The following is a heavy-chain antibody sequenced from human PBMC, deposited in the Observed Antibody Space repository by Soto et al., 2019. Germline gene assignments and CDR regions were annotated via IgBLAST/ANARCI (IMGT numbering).Heavy chain of an antibody. CDR2: IYHSGRT. D-gene: IGHD2-15*01. CDR3: ARWVEVSLDYFDS. J-gene: IGHJ4*02. CDR1: GGSTSNGYYY. V-gene: IGHV4-31*03. Sequence: QVQLQESGPGLVKPSQTLSLTCTVSGGSTSNGYYYWSWVRQNPGKGLEWIGHIYHSGRTYYNPSLKSRVTISVDTSMNQFSLNLSSMTAADTAVYYCARWVEVSLDYFDSWGQGTPVTVSS.